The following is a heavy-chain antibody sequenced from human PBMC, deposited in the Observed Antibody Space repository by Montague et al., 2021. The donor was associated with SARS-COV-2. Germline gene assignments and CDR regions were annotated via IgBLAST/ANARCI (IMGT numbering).Heavy chain of an antibody. J-gene: IGHJ6*02. Sequence: LSLSLSASGFTFSSYDMHWVRQAPGKGLEWVAVIWYDGSNQYYGDSVKGRFTISRDNSKNTLYLQMNSLRAEDTAVYYCAREYSAPRWFGEYNRYGMDVWGQGTTVTVSS. CDR3: AREYSAPRWFGEYNRYGMDV. CDR1: GFTFSSYD. V-gene: IGHV3-33*08. CDR2: IWYDGSNQ. D-gene: IGHD3-10*01.